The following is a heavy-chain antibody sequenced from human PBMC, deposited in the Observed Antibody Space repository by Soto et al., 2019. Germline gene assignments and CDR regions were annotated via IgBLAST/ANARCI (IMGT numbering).Heavy chain of an antibody. CDR2: IFSSGTT. V-gene: IGHV4-39*02. Sequence: PSETLSLTCNVSGDSINTRSYYWGWIRQPPGQGLEWIANIFSSGTTDYHSSLKSRVTISIDTSKNHFSLNVTSVTAADTAVYFCARGRYCLTGRCFPNWFDSWGQGALVTVS. CDR1: GDSINTRSYY. J-gene: IGHJ5*01. CDR3: ARGRYCLTGRCFPNWFDS. D-gene: IGHD7-27*01.